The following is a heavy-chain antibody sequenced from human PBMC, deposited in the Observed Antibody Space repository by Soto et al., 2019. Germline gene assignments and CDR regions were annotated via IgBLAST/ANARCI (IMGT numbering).Heavy chain of an antibody. J-gene: IGHJ4*02. CDR2: ISGSGGST. CDR3: AKKVSNTAMTACDY. Sequence: GGSLRLSCAASGFTFSSYAMSWVRQAPGKGLEWVSAISGSGGSTYYADSVKGRFTIFRDNSKNTLYLQMNSLRAEDTAVYYCAKKVSNTAMTACDYWGQGTLVTVSS. V-gene: IGHV3-23*01. D-gene: IGHD5-18*01. CDR1: GFTFSSYA.